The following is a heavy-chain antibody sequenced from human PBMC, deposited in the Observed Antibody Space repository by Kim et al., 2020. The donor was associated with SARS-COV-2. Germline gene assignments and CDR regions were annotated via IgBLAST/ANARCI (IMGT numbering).Heavy chain of an antibody. V-gene: IGHV4-4*07. D-gene: IGHD3-3*01. CDR1: GGSISSYY. Sequence: SETLSLTCTVSGGSISSYYWSWIRQPAGKGLEWIGRIYTSGSTNYNPSLKSRVTMSVDTSKNQFSLKLSSVTAADTAVYYCARGHGGNYDFWSGYYRNWYFDLWGRGTLVTVSS. J-gene: IGHJ2*01. CDR2: IYTSGST. CDR3: ARGHGGNYDFWSGYYRNWYFDL.